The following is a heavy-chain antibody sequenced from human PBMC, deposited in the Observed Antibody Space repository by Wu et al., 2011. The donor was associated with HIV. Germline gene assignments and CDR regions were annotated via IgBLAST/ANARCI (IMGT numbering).Heavy chain of an antibody. V-gene: IGHV1-2*02. CDR3: ARGWLQFSYLSF. CDR1: GYTFTGYY. J-gene: IGHJ4*02. D-gene: IGHD5-24*01. CDR2: INPNSGDT. Sequence: QVQLVQSGAEVKKPGASVKVSCKASGYTFTGYYIHWVRQAPGQGLEWMGWINPNSGDTNYAQKFQGRVTLTRDTSISIVYMELSGLRSDDTAVYYCARGWLQFSYLSFWGQGTLVTVSS.